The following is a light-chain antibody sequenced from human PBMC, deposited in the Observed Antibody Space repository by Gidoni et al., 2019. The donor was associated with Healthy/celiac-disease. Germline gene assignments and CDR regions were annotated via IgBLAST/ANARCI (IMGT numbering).Light chain of an antibody. CDR3: SSYTSSSTVV. Sequence: SALTQPASVSGSPGQSITISCTGTSSDVGGYNYVPWYQQHPGKAPKLMIYEVINRPSRVPDRFSGSKSGNTASLTISGLQAEDEADYYCSSYTSSSTVVFGGGTKLTVL. CDR2: EVI. CDR1: SSDVGGYNY. J-gene: IGLJ2*01. V-gene: IGLV2-14*01.